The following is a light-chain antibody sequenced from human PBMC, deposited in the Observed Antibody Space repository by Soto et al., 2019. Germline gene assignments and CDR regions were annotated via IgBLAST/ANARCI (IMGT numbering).Light chain of an antibody. CDR1: QSVSSSY. V-gene: IGKV3-20*01. J-gene: IGKJ5*01. CDR3: QQYGSSPIT. Sequence: EIVLTQSPGTLSMSPGERATLSCRTSQSVSSSYLAWYQQKPGQAPRLLIYGASSRATGIPDRFSGSGSGTDFTLTIRRLEPEDFAVYYRQQYGSSPITFGQGTRLEIK. CDR2: GAS.